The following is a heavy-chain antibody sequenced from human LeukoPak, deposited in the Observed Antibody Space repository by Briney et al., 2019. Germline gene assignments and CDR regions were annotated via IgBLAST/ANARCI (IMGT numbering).Heavy chain of an antibody. Sequence: SETLSLTCTVSGDSISSYYWSWIRQPPGKGLEWIGYVHDSGRTNYNPSLKSRVTISLDTSKNQFSLKLSSVTAADTAVYYCARDSGTYSAAFDIWGQGTMVTVSS. CDR1: GDSISSYY. CDR3: ARDSGTYSAAFDI. V-gene: IGHV4-59*01. CDR2: VHDSGRT. J-gene: IGHJ3*02. D-gene: IGHD1-26*01.